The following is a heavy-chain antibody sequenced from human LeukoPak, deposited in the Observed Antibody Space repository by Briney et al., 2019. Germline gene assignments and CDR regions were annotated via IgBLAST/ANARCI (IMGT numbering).Heavy chain of an antibody. CDR1: GGSISSYY. Sequence: SETLSLTCTVSGGSISSYYWSWIRQPPGKGLEGIGYIYYSGSTNYNPSLKSRVTISVDTSKNQFSLKLSSVTAADTAVYYCARDSRIAVAGVNWYFDLWGRGTLVTVSS. CDR2: IYYSGST. J-gene: IGHJ2*01. CDR3: ARDSRIAVAGVNWYFDL. D-gene: IGHD6-19*01. V-gene: IGHV4-59*01.